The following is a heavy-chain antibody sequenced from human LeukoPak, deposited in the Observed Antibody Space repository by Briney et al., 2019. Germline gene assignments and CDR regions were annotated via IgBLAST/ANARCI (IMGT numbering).Heavy chain of an antibody. V-gene: IGHV5-51*01. J-gene: IGHJ4*02. CDR3: ARQVGNAYYAAYFDY. Sequence: ASVKVSCKASGYTFTSYWIGWVRQMPGKGLEWMGIIYPGDSDTRYSPSFQGQVTISADKSISTAYLQWSSLKASDTAMYYCARQVGNAYYAAYFDYWGQGTLVTVSS. CDR1: GYTFTSYW. D-gene: IGHD3-16*01. CDR2: IYPGDSDT.